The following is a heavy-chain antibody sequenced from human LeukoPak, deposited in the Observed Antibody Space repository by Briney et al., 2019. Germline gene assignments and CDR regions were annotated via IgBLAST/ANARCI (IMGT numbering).Heavy chain of an antibody. CDR2: IKPDGGEQ. CDR3: VPRSRGMDV. V-gene: IGHV3-7*03. CDR1: GFTFSNYW. Sequence: GGSLRLSCVASGFTFSNYWMNWVRQAPGKGLEWVANIKPDGGEQYCVDSVKGRFTISRDNADNSLYLQLSSLRAEDTAVYYCVPRSRGMDVWGQGTTVIVSS. J-gene: IGHJ6*02. D-gene: IGHD3-10*01.